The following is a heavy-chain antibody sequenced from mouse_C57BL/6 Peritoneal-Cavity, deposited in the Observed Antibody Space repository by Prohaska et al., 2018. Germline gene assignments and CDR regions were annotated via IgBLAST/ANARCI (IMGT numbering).Heavy chain of an antibody. V-gene: IGHV1-59*01. CDR3: ARVDGYLGYFDV. D-gene: IGHD2-3*01. CDR1: GYTFTSYW. Sequence: QVQLPQPGAELVMPGTSVQLSCKASGYTFTSYWMHWVQQMPEQGLEWIGVIEPSDSYTNYNQKFKGKATLTVDTSCSTAYMQLSSLTSEDSAVYYCARVDGYLGYFDVWGTGTTVTVSS. CDR2: IEPSDSYT. J-gene: IGHJ1*03.